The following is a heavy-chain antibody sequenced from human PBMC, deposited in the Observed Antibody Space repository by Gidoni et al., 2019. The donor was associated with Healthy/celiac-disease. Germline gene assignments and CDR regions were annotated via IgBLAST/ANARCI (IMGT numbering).Heavy chain of an antibody. CDR2: ISAYNGNT. CDR1: GYTFTSYG. CDR3: ARVRSWYSSSNNWFDP. J-gene: IGHJ5*02. V-gene: IGHV1-18*04. D-gene: IGHD6-6*01. Sequence: QAQLVQSGAEVKKPGASVKVFCKASGYTFTSYGISWVRQAPGQGLEWMGWISAYNGNTNYAQKLQGRGTMTTDTSTSTAYMELRSLRSDDTAVYYCARVRSWYSSSNNWFDPWGQGTLVTVSS.